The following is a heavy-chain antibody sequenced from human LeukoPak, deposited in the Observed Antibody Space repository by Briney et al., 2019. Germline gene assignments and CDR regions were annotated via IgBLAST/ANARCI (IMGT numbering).Heavy chain of an antibody. V-gene: IGHV1-2*02. Sequence: ASVKVSCKASGYTFTCYYIHWVRQAPGQRLEWMGWSNPNGGGTIYGQKFQGRVTMTRDTSISTAYMELSKLGSADRAVYYCARDRQLDWAHYYYYYMDVWGKGTTVTVSS. CDR2: SNPNGGGT. CDR3: ARDRQLDWAHYYYYYMDV. CDR1: GYTFTCYY. D-gene: IGHD1-1*01. J-gene: IGHJ6*03.